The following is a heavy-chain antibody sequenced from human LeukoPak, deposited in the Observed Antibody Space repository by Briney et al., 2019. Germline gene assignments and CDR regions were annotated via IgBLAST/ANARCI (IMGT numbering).Heavy chain of an antibody. D-gene: IGHD6-13*01. CDR3: ASLPIAAGGTYYFDY. CDR2: INHSGST. V-gene: IGHV4-34*01. J-gene: IGHJ4*02. Sequence: SETLSLTCAVYGGSFSGYYWSWIRQPPGKGLEWIGEINHSGSTNYNPSLKSRVTISVDTSKNQFSLKLSSVTAADTAVYYCASLPIAAGGTYYFDYWGQGTLVTVSS. CDR1: GGSFSGYY.